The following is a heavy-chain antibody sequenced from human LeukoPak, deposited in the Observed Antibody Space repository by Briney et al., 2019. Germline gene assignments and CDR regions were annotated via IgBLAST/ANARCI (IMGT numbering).Heavy chain of an antibody. Sequence: PSETLSLTSTVSGGSISSGGYYWSWIRQHPGKGLEWIGYIYYSGSTYYNPSLKSRVTISVDTSKNQFSLKLSSVTAADTAVYYCARAAAGSVKYWGQGTLVTVSS. CDR3: ARAAAGSVKY. CDR1: GGSISSGGYY. CDR2: IYYSGST. V-gene: IGHV4-31*03. J-gene: IGHJ4*02. D-gene: IGHD3-10*01.